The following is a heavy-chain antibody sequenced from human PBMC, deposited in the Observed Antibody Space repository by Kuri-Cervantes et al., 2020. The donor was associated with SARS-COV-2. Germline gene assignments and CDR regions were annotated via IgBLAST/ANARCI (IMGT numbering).Heavy chain of an antibody. D-gene: IGHD4-17*01. CDR1: IYTSMNYG. V-gene: IGHV1-69*05. CDR2: IIPIFGTA. Sequence: SVKVSCKAPIYTSMNYGISWVRQAPGQGLEWMGGIIPIFGTANYAQKFQGRVTITTDESTSTAYMELSSLRSEDTAVYYCARGRDDYGLGWGQGTLVTVSS. J-gene: IGHJ4*02. CDR3: ARGRDDYGLG.